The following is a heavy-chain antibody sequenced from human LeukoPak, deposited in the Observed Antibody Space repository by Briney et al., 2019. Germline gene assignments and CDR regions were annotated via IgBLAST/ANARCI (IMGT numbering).Heavy chain of an antibody. CDR2: ISTSSNI. D-gene: IGHD4-23*01. V-gene: IGHV3-69-1*01. CDR3: ARDRSYVGFDY. CDR1: GFTFTDYT. J-gene: IGHJ4*02. Sequence: GGSLRLSCAASGFTFTDYTISWVRQAPGKGLEWVSSISTSSNIYYADSVKGRFTVPRDNAKNSVYLQTNSLRAEDTAVYYCARDRSYVGFDYWGQGTLVTVSS.